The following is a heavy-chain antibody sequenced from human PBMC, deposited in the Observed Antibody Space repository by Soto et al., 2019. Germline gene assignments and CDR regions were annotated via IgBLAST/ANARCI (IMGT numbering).Heavy chain of an antibody. J-gene: IGHJ4*02. CDR3: ARCGYYDRSGYTNRGHLYYFDY. Sequence: QVQLQQWGAGLLKPSETLSLTCAVYGGSFSGYYWSWIRQPPGKGLEWIGEINHSGSTNYNPSLKSPVTIPVDTSKNQFSLKLSSPTAADTAVYYCARCGYYDRSGYTNRGHLYYFDYWGQGTLVTVSS. D-gene: IGHD3-22*01. V-gene: IGHV4-34*01. CDR1: GGSFSGYY. CDR2: INHSGST.